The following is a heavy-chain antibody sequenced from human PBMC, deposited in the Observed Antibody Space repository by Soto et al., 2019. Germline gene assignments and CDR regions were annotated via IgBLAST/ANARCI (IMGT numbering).Heavy chain of an antibody. CDR1: GGSIIGFF. J-gene: IGHJ5*02. D-gene: IGHD2-15*01. CDR2: IYYSGST. V-gene: IGHV4-59*06. Sequence: SETLSLTCTVSGGSIIGFFWSWIRQPPGKGLEWIGYIYYSGSTYYNPSLKSRVTISVDTSKNQFSLKLSSVTAADTAVYYCARVHGYCSGGSCYNWFDPWGQGTLVTVSS. CDR3: ARVHGYCSGGSCYNWFDP.